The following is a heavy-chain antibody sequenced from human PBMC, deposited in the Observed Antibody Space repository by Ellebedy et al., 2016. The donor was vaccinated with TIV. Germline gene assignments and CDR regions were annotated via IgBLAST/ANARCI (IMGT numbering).Heavy chain of an antibody. D-gene: IGHD3-22*01. Sequence: AASVKVSCKASRYTFTGYYIHWVRQAPGQGLEWVAWINPNSGDTAYAQNLQGRVTVTGDTSISTAYMELSRLISDDTAVYYCVRVLTNYGSSSYWGQGTLVTVSS. V-gene: IGHV1-2*02. CDR1: RYTFTGYY. CDR2: INPNSGDT. J-gene: IGHJ4*02. CDR3: VRVLTNYGSSSY.